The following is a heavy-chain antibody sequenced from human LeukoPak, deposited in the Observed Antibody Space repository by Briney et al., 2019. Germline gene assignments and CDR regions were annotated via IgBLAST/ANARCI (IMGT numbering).Heavy chain of an antibody. Sequence: GGSLKISCNGSGCRFTSYGIGWVRPMPGKGLEWMGIIYPGDYDTRYSPSFQGQVTISADKSISTAYLQWSSLKASDTAMYYFARLSVPQGPFDYWGQGTLVTVSS. V-gene: IGHV5-51*01. CDR3: ARLSVPQGPFDY. CDR2: IYPGDYDT. D-gene: IGHD2/OR15-2a*01. J-gene: IGHJ4*02. CDR1: GCRFTSYG.